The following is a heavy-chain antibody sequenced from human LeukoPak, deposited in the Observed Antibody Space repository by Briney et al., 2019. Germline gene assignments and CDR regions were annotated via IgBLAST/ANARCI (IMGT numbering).Heavy chain of an antibody. CDR3: ARDGPHDPFDY. CDR1: GGSFSGYY. J-gene: IGHJ4*02. CDR2: INHSGST. Sequence: SETLSLTCAVYGGSFSGYYWSWIRQPPGKGLEWIGEINHSGSTNYNPSLKSRVTISVDTSKNQFSLKLSSVTAADTAVYYCARDGPHDPFDYWGQGTLVTVSS. V-gene: IGHV4-34*01.